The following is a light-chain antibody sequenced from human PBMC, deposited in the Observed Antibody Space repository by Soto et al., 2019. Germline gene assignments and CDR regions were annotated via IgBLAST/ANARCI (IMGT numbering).Light chain of an antibody. CDR2: AAS. CDR3: QQSYSTPRT. V-gene: IGKV1-39*01. Sequence: DIQMTESPSSGSASVGDRVTITCRASQSISSYLNWYQQKPGKAPKLLIYAASSLQSGVPSRFSGSGSGTDFTLTISSLQPEDFATYYCQQSYSTPRTFGQGTRWIS. J-gene: IGKJ1*01. CDR1: QSISSY.